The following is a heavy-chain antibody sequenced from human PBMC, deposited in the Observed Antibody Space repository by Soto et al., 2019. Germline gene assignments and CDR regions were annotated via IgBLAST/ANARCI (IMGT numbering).Heavy chain of an antibody. J-gene: IGHJ4*02. V-gene: IGHV3-9*01. CDR1: GFTFDDYA. CDR3: AKALYGNSSSPIDY. Sequence: RRLSCAASGFTFDDYAMHWVRQAPGKGLEWVSYITWNSGYIGYADSVKGRFTISRDNANNSLYLQMNSLKPEDTAFYYCAKALYGNSSSPIDYWGQGTLVTVSS. CDR2: ITWNSGYI. D-gene: IGHD6-13*01.